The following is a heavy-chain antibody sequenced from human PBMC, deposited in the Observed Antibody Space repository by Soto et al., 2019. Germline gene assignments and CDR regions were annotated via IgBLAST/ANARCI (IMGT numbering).Heavy chain of an antibody. V-gene: IGHV3-23*01. Sequence: EVQLLESGGGLVQPGGSLRLSCAASGFTFSSYAMSWVGQAPGKGLDWVSAISGSGASTYYADSVKGRFTISRDNSKNTLYLQMNSLRAEDTAVYYCAKDTWGLGVQNGGQGTLVTVSS. CDR3: AKDTWGLGVQN. CDR2: ISGSGAST. J-gene: IGHJ1*01. CDR1: GFTFSSYA. D-gene: IGHD3-16*01.